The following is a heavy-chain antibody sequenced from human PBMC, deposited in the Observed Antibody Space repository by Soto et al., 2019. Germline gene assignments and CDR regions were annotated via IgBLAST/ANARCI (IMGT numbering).Heavy chain of an antibody. CDR2: IWYDGSNK. D-gene: IGHD2-2*01. V-gene: IGHV3-33*01. Sequence: GGSLRLSCAASVFTFSSHCMHWVRQAPGKGLEWVAVIWYDGSNKYYGDSVKGRFTISRDNSKSIVYLQMNSLRVEDTAVYYCARWGDQRRLDYWGRGTLVTVSS. J-gene: IGHJ4*02. CDR3: ARWGDQRRLDY. CDR1: VFTFSSHC.